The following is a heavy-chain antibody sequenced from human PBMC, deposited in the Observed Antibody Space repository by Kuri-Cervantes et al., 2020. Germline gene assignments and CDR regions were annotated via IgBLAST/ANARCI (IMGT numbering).Heavy chain of an antibody. J-gene: IGHJ4*02. CDR3: ARAVGHYFGSGSYYDGYFDY. Sequence: SETLSLTCTVSGGSISSYYWSWIRQHPGKGLEWIGYIYYTGSTSYNPSLESRVTISLDTSKNQFSLGLSSVTAADTAVYYCARAVGHYFGSGSYYDGYFDYWGQGSLVTVSS. CDR1: GGSISSYY. V-gene: IGHV4-59*12. CDR2: IYYTGST. D-gene: IGHD3-10*01.